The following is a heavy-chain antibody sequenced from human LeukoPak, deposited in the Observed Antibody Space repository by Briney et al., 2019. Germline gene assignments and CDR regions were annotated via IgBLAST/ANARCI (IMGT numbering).Heavy chain of an antibody. D-gene: IGHD2-8*01. CDR3: ARGKSDIVLMVSPGANWFDP. J-gene: IGHJ5*02. Sequence: ASVKVSCTASGYTFTSYDINWVRQATGQGLEWMGWMNPNSGNTGYAQKFQGRVTMTRNTSISTAYMELSSLRSEDTAVYYCARGKSDIVLMVSPGANWFDPWGQGTLVTVSS. V-gene: IGHV1-8*01. CDR2: MNPNSGNT. CDR1: GYTFTSYD.